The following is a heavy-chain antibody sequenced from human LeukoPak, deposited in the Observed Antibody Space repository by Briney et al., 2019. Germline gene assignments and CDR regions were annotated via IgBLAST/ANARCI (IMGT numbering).Heavy chain of an antibody. D-gene: IGHD3-10*01. CDR3: ARDLNGLLWFGESPGYYFDY. J-gene: IGHJ4*02. V-gene: IGHV3-21*01. CDR2: ISSSSSYI. CDR1: GFTFSSYS. Sequence: PGGSLRLSCAASGFTFSSYSMNWVRQAPGKGLEWVSSISSSSSYIYYADSVKGRFTISRDNAKNSLYLQMNSLRAEDTAVYYCARDLNGLLWFGESPGYYFDYWGQGTLVTVSS.